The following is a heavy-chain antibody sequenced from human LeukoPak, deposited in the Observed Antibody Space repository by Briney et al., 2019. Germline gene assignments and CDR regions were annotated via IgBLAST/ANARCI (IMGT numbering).Heavy chain of an antibody. V-gene: IGHV1-69*01. Sequence: GSSVKVSCKTSGGSFINYAINWVRQVPGQGLEWMGGIIPMVRIVKYAQKFQGRVTITADETTTTAYMELRSLRSDDTAIYYCARSYCDGDCSLAQPEEMDVWGKGTKVTISS. CDR2: IIPMVRIV. CDR1: GGSFINYA. J-gene: IGHJ6*04. CDR3: ARSYCDGDCSLAQPEEMDV. D-gene: IGHD2-21*02.